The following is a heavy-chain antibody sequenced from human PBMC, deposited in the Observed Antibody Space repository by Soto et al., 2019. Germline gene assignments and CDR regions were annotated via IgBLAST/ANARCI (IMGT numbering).Heavy chain of an antibody. D-gene: IGHD6-6*01. J-gene: IGHJ5*01. CDR3: ARDLGVARAARPGGWFDS. V-gene: IGHV4-31*03. CDR2: IYYSGST. Sequence: QVQLQESGPGLVKPSQTVSLTCTVSGGSITSGGYYWSWIRQHPGKGLEWIGYIYYSGSTYSNPSLRSRLIILVETSKNQFSLRLSSVTAADTAVYYCARDLGVARAARPGGWFDSWGQGTLVTVSS. CDR1: GGSITSGGYY.